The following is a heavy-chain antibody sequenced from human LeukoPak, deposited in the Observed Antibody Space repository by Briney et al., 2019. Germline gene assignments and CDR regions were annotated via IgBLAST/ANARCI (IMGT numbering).Heavy chain of an antibody. CDR3: SGEMGDLASLYDMDV. CDR1: GGTISGPY. CDR2: VYYNGST. D-gene: IGHD3-16*01. V-gene: IGHV4-59*11. J-gene: IGHJ6*03. Sequence: SESLSLTCTVSGGTISGPYWSWVRQPPGKGLEWLGGVYYNGSTHQNPHLNRRVTILVDTSKKRFSQKLRSVTTADAAVDYCSGEMGDLASLYDMDVWGRGTTATV.